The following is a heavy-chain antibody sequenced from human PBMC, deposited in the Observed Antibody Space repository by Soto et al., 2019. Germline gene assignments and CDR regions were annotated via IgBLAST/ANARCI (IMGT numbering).Heavy chain of an antibody. V-gene: IGHV4-30-4*01. CDR3: ARDFERSAIGP. J-gene: IGHJ5*02. Sequence: KPSETLSLTCTVSGGSISSGDYYWSWIRQPPGKGLEWIGYIYYSGSTFYNPSLKNRVTISLDTSENKFSLTLKSVTAADTAVYFCARDFERSAIGPWGQGTSVTVSS. CDR1: GGSISSGDYY. CDR2: IYYSGST. D-gene: IGHD3-9*01.